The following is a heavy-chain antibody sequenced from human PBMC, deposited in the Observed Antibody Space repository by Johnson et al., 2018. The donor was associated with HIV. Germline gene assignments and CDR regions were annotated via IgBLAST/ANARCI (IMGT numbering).Heavy chain of an antibody. CDR2: ISYDGSNK. CDR1: GFSFSNYA. J-gene: IGHJ3*01. CDR3: ASEASLPPRPETACGV. D-gene: IGHD3-16*02. V-gene: IGHV3-30*04. Sequence: QVQLVESGGGVVQPGRSLRLSCAASGFSFSNYAMHWVRQAPGKGLEWVAIISYDGSNKDYADSVKGRFTISRHNSKNTLFLQMNSLRTEDTAVYCCASEASLPPRPETACGVWGQGKMVTVSS.